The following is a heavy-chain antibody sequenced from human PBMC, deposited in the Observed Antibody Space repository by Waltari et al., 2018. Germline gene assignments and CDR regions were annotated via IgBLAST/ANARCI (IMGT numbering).Heavy chain of an antibody. CDR2: IYSGGST. CDR3: ARGKSGIAVAGGTLDY. D-gene: IGHD6-19*01. J-gene: IGHJ4*02. CDR1: GFTVSSNY. Sequence: EVQLVETGGGLIQPGGSLRLSCAASGFTVSSNYMSWVRQAPGKGLEWVAVIYSGGSTYYADSVKGRFTISRDNSKNTLYLQMNSLRAEDTAVYYCARGKSGIAVAGGTLDYWGQGTLVTVSS. V-gene: IGHV3-53*02.